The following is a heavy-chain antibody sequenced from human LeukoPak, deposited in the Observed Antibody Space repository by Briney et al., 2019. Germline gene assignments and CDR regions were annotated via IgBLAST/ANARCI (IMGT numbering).Heavy chain of an antibody. Sequence: SETLSLTCTVSGGSISSYYWSWIRQPAGKGLEWIGRIYTSGSTNYNPSLKSRVTMSLDTSNNQFSLKLTSVTAADTAVYYCARAYKGTTSLNYYYYMDVWGKGTTVTASS. CDR1: GGSISSYY. J-gene: IGHJ6*03. V-gene: IGHV4-4*07. CDR2: IYTSGST. CDR3: ARAYKGTTSLNYYYYMDV. D-gene: IGHD2-2*01.